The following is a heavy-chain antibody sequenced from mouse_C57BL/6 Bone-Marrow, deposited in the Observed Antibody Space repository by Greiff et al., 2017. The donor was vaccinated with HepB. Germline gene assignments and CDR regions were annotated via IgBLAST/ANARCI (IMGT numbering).Heavy chain of an antibody. CDR1: GFTFSSYA. D-gene: IGHD2-3*01. Sequence: EVQLQQSGGGLVKPGGSLKLSCAASGFTFSSYAMSWVRQTPEKRLEWVATISDGGSYTYYPDNVKGRFTISRDNAKNNLYLQMSHLKSEDTAMYYCAGIYDGVGYWGQGTSVTVSS. CDR3: AGIYDGVGY. J-gene: IGHJ4*01. V-gene: IGHV5-4*01. CDR2: ISDGGSYT.